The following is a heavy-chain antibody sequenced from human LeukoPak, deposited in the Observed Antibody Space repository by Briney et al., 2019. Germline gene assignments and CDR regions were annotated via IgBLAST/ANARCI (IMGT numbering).Heavy chain of an antibody. D-gene: IGHD1-14*01. CDR2: MNDSGRT. J-gene: IGHJ5*02. CDR1: DESLNGYY. V-gene: IGHV4-34*01. CDR3: ASGSWSRRFAP. Sequence: SETLSLTCAVYDESLNGYYWSWIRQPPGKGLEWVGEMNDSGRTTYNPSLESRATISAERSKNQFSLKLTSVTAADTAVYYCASGSWSRRFAPWGQGTLVTVSS.